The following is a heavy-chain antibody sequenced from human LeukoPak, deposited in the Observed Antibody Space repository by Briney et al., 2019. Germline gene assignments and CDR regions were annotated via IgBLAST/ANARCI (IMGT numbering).Heavy chain of an antibody. D-gene: IGHD2-2*01. CDR2: ISGSGGST. CDR1: GVTFRNYA. V-gene: IGHV3-23*01. Sequence: GGSLRLSCAASGVTFRNYAVSWVRQAPGKGLEWVSGISGSGGSTYYADSVKGRFTISRGNSKNSLYLQMSSLRAEDTAVYYCAKAIVGSSYRYYDYWGQGSLVTVSS. J-gene: IGHJ4*02. CDR3: AKAIVGSSYRYYDY.